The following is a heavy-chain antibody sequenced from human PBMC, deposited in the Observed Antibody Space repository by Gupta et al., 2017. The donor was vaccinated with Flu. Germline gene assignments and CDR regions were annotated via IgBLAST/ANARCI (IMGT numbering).Heavy chain of an antibody. V-gene: IGHV4-61*02. CDR3: ARVPFSNYGGDYGLDV. CDR1: GDSMTSGLYY. CDR2: IYTSGTT. D-gene: IGHD3-16*01. Sequence: QMQLQESGPGLVKPSQTLSLTCTVSGDSMTSGLYYWSWIRQPAGKGLEWIGRIYTSGTTNYNSSRESRVTISVDTSKKQISLKLRSVTAADTAVYYCARVPFSNYGGDYGLDVWGQGTTVTVSS. J-gene: IGHJ6*02.